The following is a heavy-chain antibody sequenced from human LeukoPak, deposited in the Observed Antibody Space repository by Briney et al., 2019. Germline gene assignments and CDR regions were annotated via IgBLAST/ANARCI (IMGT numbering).Heavy chain of an antibody. J-gene: IGHJ4*02. D-gene: IGHD1-26*01. V-gene: IGHV4-31*03. CDR2: IYYSGST. Sequence: SETLSLTCTVSGGSISSGGYYWSWIRQHPGKGLEWIGYIYYSGSTYYNPSLKSRVTISVDTSKNQFSLKLSSVTAADTAVYYCASDILGYFDYWGQGTLVTVSS. CDR1: GGSISSGGYY. CDR3: ASDILGYFDY.